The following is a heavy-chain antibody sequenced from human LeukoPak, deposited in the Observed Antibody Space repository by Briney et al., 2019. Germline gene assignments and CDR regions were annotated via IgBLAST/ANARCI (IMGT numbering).Heavy chain of an antibody. Sequence: WETLSLTCAVYGGSFSGYYWGWIRQPPGKGLEWIGSIYHDGRIDYNPSLKSRVTISRDTSNDQFSLKLSSVTAADTAMYYCARDTSPGITGTYWGQGTLVTVSS. CDR1: GGSFSGYY. CDR2: IYHDGRI. V-gene: IGHV4-38-2*02. CDR3: ARDTSPGITGTY. D-gene: IGHD1-20*01. J-gene: IGHJ4*02.